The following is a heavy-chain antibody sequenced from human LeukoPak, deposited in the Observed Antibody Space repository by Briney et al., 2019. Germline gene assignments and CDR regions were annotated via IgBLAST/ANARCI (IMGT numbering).Heavy chain of an antibody. D-gene: IGHD6-13*01. V-gene: IGHV3-7*01. CDR3: ARAGGTSWADY. J-gene: IGHJ4*02. Sequence: PGGSLRLSCEVSGYTFSNFAVNWVRQAPGKGLEWVANVKQDGTEKFYVDSVKGRFTISRDNGKNSLYLQMNSLRVEDTAIYYCARAGGTSWADYWGQGTLVTVSS. CDR1: GYTFSNFA. CDR2: VKQDGTEK.